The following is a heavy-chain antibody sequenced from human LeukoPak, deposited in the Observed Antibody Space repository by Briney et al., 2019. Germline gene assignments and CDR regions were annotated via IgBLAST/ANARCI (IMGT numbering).Heavy chain of an antibody. Sequence: GGSLRLSCAASGFTFSSYGMHWVRQAPGKGLEWVAVISYDGSNKYYADSVKGRFTISRDNSKNTLYLQMNSLRAEDRAVYYCAKDHYGMDVWGQGTTVTVSS. CDR1: GFTFSSYG. CDR3: AKDHYGMDV. CDR2: ISYDGSNK. J-gene: IGHJ6*02. V-gene: IGHV3-30*18.